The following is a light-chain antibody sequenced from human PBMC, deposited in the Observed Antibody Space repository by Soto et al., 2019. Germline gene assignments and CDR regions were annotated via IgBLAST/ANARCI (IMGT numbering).Light chain of an antibody. CDR3: HQYGTFPFA. V-gene: IGKV3-20*01. CDR1: QRVSSNY. Sequence: IALTQSPGTLSLSPGERATLSCRASQRVSSNYVAWYQHKPGQAPRLLINGASIRATGIPDRFSGSGSGIDFTLTISRLEPEDFAVYYCHQYGTFPFAFGQGTKLQIK. J-gene: IGKJ2*01. CDR2: GAS.